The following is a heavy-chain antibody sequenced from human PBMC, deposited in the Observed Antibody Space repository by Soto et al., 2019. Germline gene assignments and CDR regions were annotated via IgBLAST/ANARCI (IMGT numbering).Heavy chain of an antibody. D-gene: IGHD6-19*01. J-gene: IGHJ4*02. CDR3: ARETVSGLTLDS. Sequence: ASVKVSCNASGYTFPGYAIRWLRRAPGQGLEWMARMIAYNGNTNYTLKLQGRVTMTTDTSTSTAYMVLRSLRSDDTAVYYCARETVSGLTLDSWGQGTLVTVS. V-gene: IGHV1-18*01. CDR1: GYTFPGYA. CDR2: MIAYNGNT.